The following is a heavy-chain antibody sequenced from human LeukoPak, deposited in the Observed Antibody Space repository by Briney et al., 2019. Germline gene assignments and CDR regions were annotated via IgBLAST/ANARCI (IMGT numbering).Heavy chain of an antibody. CDR3: ARGGGLDV. CDR2: INHNGNVN. D-gene: IGHD3-16*01. V-gene: IGHV3-7*03. J-gene: IGHJ6*02. CDR1: GFTFSSYW. Sequence: GVLRLSCAASGFTFSSYWMNWARQAPGEGLEWVASINHNGNVNYYVDSVMGRFTISRDNAKNSLYLQMSNLRAEDTAVYFCARGGGLDVRGQGATVTVSS.